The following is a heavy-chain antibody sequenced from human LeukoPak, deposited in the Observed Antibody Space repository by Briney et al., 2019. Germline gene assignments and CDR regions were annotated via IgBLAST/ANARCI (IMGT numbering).Heavy chain of an antibody. V-gene: IGHV1-46*01. Sequence: EASVKVSCKASGYTFTSYYMHWVRQAPGQGLEWMGIINPSGGSTSYAQKFQGRVTMTEDTSTDTAYMELSSLRSEDTAVYYCATDLRAAAQPAFDIWGQGTMVTVSS. J-gene: IGHJ3*02. CDR2: INPSGGST. CDR1: GYTFTSYY. D-gene: IGHD6-13*01. CDR3: ATDLRAAAQPAFDI.